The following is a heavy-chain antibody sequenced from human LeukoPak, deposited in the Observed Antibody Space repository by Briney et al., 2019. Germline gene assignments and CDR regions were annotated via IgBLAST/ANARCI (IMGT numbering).Heavy chain of an antibody. CDR3: ARVTYYYDSSGYYWIYYFDY. Sequence: KPSETLSLTCAVYGGSFSGYYWSWIRQPPGKGLEWIGEINHSGSTNYNPSLKSRVTISVDTSKNQFSLKLSSVTAADTAVYYCARVTYYYDSSGYYWIYYFDYWGQGTLVTVSS. D-gene: IGHD3-22*01. CDR2: INHSGST. CDR1: GGSFSGYY. V-gene: IGHV4-34*01. J-gene: IGHJ4*02.